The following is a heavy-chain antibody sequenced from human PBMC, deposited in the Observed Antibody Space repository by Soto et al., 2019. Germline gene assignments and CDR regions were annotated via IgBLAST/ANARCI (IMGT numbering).Heavy chain of an antibody. J-gene: IGHJ4*02. D-gene: IGHD2-21*02. Sequence: QAQLQQWGTGLLKPSETLSLTCAVYGGSLSGNDWGWIRQPPGKGLEWIGETHHSGSTAYNPSLKSRVTISVDTSRNQFSLELNSVTAADTAVYYCARTTAAIHLNYWSQGTLVTVSS. CDR1: GGSLSGND. CDR2: THHSGST. V-gene: IGHV4-34*01. CDR3: ARTTAAIHLNY.